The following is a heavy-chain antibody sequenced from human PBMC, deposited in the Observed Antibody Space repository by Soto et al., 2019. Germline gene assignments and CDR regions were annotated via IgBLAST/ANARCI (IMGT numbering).Heavy chain of an antibody. J-gene: IGHJ3*02. CDR2: IHAGNGYT. CDR1: GYTFDNYA. V-gene: IGHV1-3*01. Sequence: QVQLVQSGAQVKKPGASVKVSCKASGYTFDNYALHWVRQAPGRRLEWMGWIHAGNGYTKYSQRFQGRVTITRDTSGSTGHMDLSSLRSEDTAVYYCARVQYSGYDFRLAVESWGQGTMVTVSS. CDR3: ARVQYSGYDFRLAVES. D-gene: IGHD5-12*01.